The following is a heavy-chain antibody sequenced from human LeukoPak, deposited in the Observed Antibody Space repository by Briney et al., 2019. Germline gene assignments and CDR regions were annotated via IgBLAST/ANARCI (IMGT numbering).Heavy chain of an antibody. V-gene: IGHV4-4*02. Sequence: PSETLSLTCAVSGGSISSSNWWNWVRQPPGKGLEWIGEIYHSGSTNYNPSLKSRVTISVDKSKNQFSLTLSSVTAADTAVYYCARGQDSTGWYNYYGMDVWGQGTTVTVSS. D-gene: IGHD6-19*01. CDR3: ARGQDSTGWYNYYGMDV. CDR1: GGSISSSNW. J-gene: IGHJ6*02. CDR2: IYHSGST.